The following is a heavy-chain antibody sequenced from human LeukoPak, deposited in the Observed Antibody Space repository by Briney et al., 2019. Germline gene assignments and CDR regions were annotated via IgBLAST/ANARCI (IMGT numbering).Heavy chain of an antibody. CDR1: GGSFSGYY. J-gene: IGHJ4*02. Sequence: PSETLSLTCAVYGGSFSGYYWSWIRQPPGKGLEWIGYIYYSGSTNYNPSLKSRVTISVDTSKNQFSLKLSSVTAADTAVYYCASAGRGCDFDYWGQGTLVTVSS. CDR3: ASAGRGCDFDY. D-gene: IGHD3-10*01. V-gene: IGHV4-59*08. CDR2: IYYSGST.